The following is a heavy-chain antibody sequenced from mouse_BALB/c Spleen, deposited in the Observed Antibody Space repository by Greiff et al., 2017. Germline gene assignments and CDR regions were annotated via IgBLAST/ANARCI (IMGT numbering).Heavy chain of an antibody. CDR2: IDPANGNT. CDR1: GFNIKDTY. CDR3: ALIYYYGSSPGFAY. J-gene: IGHJ3*01. V-gene: IGHV14-3*02. D-gene: IGHD1-1*01. Sequence: EVQLQQSGAELVKPGASVKLSCTASGFNIKDTYMHWVKQRPEQGLEWIGRIDPANGNTKYDPKFQGKATITADTSSNTAYLQLSSLTSEDTAVYYCALIYYYGSSPGFAYWGQGTLVTVSA.